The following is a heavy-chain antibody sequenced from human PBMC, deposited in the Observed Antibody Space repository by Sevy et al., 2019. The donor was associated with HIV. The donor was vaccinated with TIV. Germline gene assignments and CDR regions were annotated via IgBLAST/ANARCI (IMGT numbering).Heavy chain of an antibody. CDR1: GFTFSTYD. Sequence: GGCLRLSCAASGFTFSTYDMNWVRQAPGKGLEWVSFIRSSSRDIFYADSVKGRFTISRDNAKNSLYLQMNSLRDEDTAVYYCASRRGTTGTTFDYWGQGTLVTVSS. J-gene: IGHJ4*02. CDR2: IRSSSRDI. D-gene: IGHD1-7*01. V-gene: IGHV3-48*02. CDR3: ASRRGTTGTTFDY.